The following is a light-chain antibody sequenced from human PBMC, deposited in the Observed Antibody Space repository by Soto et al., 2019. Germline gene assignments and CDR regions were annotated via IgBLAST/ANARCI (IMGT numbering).Light chain of an antibody. CDR1: QSLLYSDGKTY. V-gene: IGKV2D-29*01. CDR3: MQSLQYPHT. Sequence: IVMTQSPLSLSVTPGQPASISCKSSQSLLYSDGKTYFYWFLQKPGQPPQLLIHEVSNRFSGVPDRFSGSGSQTDFALKISRVEAEDVGVYYCMQSLQYPHTFGQGTKLEIK. J-gene: IGKJ2*01. CDR2: EVS.